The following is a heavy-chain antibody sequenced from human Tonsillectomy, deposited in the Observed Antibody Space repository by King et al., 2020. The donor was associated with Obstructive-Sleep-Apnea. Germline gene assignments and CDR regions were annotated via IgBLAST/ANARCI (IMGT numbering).Heavy chain of an antibody. CDR2: INPSGGST. V-gene: IGHV1-46*01. Sequence: QLVQSGAEVKKPGASVKVSCKASGYTFTSYYMHWVRQAPGQGLEWMGIINPSGGSTSYAQKFQGRVTMTRDTSTSTVYMELSSLRSEDTAVYYCARDGDGSGSYYIGAFDHWGQGTLVTVSS. CDR1: GYTFTSYY. J-gene: IGHJ4*02. CDR3: ARDGDGSGSYYIGAFDH. D-gene: IGHD3-10*01.